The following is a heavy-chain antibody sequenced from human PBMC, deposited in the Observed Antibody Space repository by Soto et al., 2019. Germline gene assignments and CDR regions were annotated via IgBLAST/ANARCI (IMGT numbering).Heavy chain of an antibody. CDR3: ARDRGYCRGGTCYSVLDF. CDR1: GFTFSSNW. CDR2: IKQDGSET. Sequence: EVQLVESGGGLAQPGGSLRLSCAVSGFTFSSNWMNWVRQAPGKGLEWVANIKQDGSETYYVDSVKGRFTISRDNAKSSLYLQMNSVSAEDTAVYYCARDRGYCRGGTCYSVLDFWGQGTLVTVSS. J-gene: IGHJ4*02. V-gene: IGHV3-7*01. D-gene: IGHD2-15*01.